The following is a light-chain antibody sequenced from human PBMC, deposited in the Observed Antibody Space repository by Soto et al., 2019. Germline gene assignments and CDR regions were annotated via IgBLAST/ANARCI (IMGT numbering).Light chain of an antibody. J-gene: IGKJ3*01. CDR3: QQYGSSPFT. CDR2: GAS. Sequence: EIVLTQSPGTLSLSPGERATLSCRASQSVSSSYLAWYQQKPGQAPRLLIYGASSRATGIPDRFSGSGSGXDXXXTXXRLEPEDFAVYYCQQYGSSPFTFGPGTKVDIK. V-gene: IGKV3-20*01. CDR1: QSVSSSY.